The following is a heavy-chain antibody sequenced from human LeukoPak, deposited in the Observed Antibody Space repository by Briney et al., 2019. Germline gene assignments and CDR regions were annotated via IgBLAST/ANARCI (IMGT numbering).Heavy chain of an antibody. CDR2: ISAYNGNT. V-gene: IGHV1-18*01. J-gene: IGHJ4*02. CDR3: ARVPPVGQQLVTDY. Sequence: GASVKVSCEASGYTFTSYGISWVRQAPGQGLEWMGWISAYNGNTNYAQKLQGRVTMTTDTSTSTAYMELRSLRSDDTAVYYCARVPPVGQQLVTDYWGQGTLVTVSS. CDR1: GYTFTSYG. D-gene: IGHD6-13*01.